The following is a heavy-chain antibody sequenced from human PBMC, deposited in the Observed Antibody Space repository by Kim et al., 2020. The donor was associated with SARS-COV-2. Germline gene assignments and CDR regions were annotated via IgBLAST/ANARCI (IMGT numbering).Heavy chain of an antibody. J-gene: IGHJ4*02. CDR2: IYYSGST. D-gene: IGHD3-10*01. Sequence: SETLSLTCTVSGGSISSYYWSWIRQPPGKGLEWIGYIYYSGSTNYNPSLKSRVTISVDTSKNQFSLKLSSVTAADTAVYYCARQALYYGSGSKRGAYFDYWGQGTLVTVSS. CDR3: ARQALYYGSGSKRGAYFDY. V-gene: IGHV4-59*08. CDR1: GGSISSYY.